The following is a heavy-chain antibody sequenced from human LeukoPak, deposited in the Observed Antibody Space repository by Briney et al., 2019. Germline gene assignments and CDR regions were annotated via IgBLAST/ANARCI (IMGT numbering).Heavy chain of an antibody. CDR1: GGSTSSSSYY. Sequence: NPSETLSLTCTVSGGSTSSSSYYWGWIRQPPGKGLEWIGSIYYSGSTYYNPSLKSRVTISVDTSKNQFSLKLSSVTAADTAVYYCARFHDSSGYTVHDAFDIWGQGTMVTVSS. D-gene: IGHD3-22*01. CDR3: ARFHDSSGYTVHDAFDI. V-gene: IGHV4-39*07. CDR2: IYYSGST. J-gene: IGHJ3*02.